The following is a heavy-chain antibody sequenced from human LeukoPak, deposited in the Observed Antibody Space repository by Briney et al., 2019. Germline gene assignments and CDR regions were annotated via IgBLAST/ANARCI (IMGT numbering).Heavy chain of an antibody. CDR2: INHSGST. CDR3: ARGRPSTWYSSGWFIDY. J-gene: IGHJ4*02. D-gene: IGHD6-19*01. CDR1: GGSFSGYY. Sequence: SETLSLICAVYGGSFSGYYWSWIRQPPGKGLEWIGEINHSGSTNYNPSLKSRVTISVDTSKNQFSLKLSSVTAADTAVYYCARGRPSTWYSSGWFIDYWGQGTLVTVSS. V-gene: IGHV4-34*01.